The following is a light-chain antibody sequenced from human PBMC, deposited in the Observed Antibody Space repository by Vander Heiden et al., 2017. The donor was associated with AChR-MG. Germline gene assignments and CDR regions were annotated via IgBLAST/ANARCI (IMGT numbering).Light chain of an antibody. V-gene: IGLV2-14*01. CDR2: EVS. J-gene: IGLJ1*01. CDR1: SSDVGYYDY. CDR3: SSYRGGSTQV. Sequence: QSALTQAAPVSGSPGQSITISCPGTSSDVGYYDYVSWYQQHPGKAPKLMIYEVSKRPSGVSNRFSGSKSGNTASLTISGLQAEDEADYYCSSYRGGSTQVFGTGTKVTVL.